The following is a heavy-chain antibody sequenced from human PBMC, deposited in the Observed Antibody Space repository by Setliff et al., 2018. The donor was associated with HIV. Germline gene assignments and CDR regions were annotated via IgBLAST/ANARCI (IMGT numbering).Heavy chain of an antibody. Sequence: LSLTCSVSGGSISKGSYYWNWIRQPAGKGLEWIGRISTSGSTNYNPSLKSRVTISLDTSKNQFSLKLSSVTAADTGVYYCARHRDPPGTSWIFYYYYMDLWGGGTTVTSP. V-gene: IGHV4-61*02. D-gene: IGHD2-2*01. CDR2: ISTSGST. J-gene: IGHJ6*03. CDR3: ARHRDPPGTSWIFYYYYMDL. CDR1: GGSISKGSYY.